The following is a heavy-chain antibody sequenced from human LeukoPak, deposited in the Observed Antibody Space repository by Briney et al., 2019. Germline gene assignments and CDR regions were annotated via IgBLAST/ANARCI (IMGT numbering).Heavy chain of an antibody. CDR2: THPSRCTT. D-gene: IGHD4-17*01. Sequence: GASVKVSCKASGYTFTSYYMHWVRQAPGQGLEWMGITHPSRCTTSYSPNFPGRVPMTRDTSTSTVYMELSRLISEDTAVYYCARGQLDYGDYLDYWGQGTLVTVSS. V-gene: IGHV1-46*03. CDR1: GYTFTSYY. J-gene: IGHJ4*02. CDR3: ARGQLDYGDYLDY.